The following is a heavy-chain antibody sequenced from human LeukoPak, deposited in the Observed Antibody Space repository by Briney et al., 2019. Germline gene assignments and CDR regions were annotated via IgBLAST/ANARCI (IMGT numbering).Heavy chain of an antibody. V-gene: IGHV4-4*07. D-gene: IGHD3-22*01. CDR1: GGSISSYY. Sequence: SETLSLTCTVSGGSISSYYWSWIRQPAVKGLEWIGRIYTSGSTNYNPSLKSRVTMSVDTSKNQFSLKLSSVTAADTAVYYCARETPYYYDSSGYFDYWGQGTLVTVSS. J-gene: IGHJ4*02. CDR3: ARETPYYYDSSGYFDY. CDR2: IYTSGST.